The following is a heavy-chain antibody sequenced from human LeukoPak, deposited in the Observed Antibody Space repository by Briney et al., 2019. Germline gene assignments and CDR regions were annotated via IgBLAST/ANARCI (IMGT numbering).Heavy chain of an antibody. Sequence: GGSLRLSCAASGFTFSSYWMHWVRQAPGKGLEYVSTISSNGGSTYYANSVKGRFTVSRDNSKNTLYLQMGSLRAEDMAVYYCARDSSSRPFDYWGQGTLVTVSS. CDR2: ISSNGGST. V-gene: IGHV3-64*01. CDR1: GFTFSSYW. CDR3: ARDSSSRPFDY. D-gene: IGHD6-19*01. J-gene: IGHJ4*02.